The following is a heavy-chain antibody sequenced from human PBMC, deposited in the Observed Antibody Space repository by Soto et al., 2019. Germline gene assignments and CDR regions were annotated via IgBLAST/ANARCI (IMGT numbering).Heavy chain of an antibody. CDR3: ARDMVISGYPFDY. J-gene: IGHJ4*02. V-gene: IGHV4-59*01. CDR2: IYYIGST. CDR1: GGSISSYY. Sequence: QVQLQESGPGLVKPSATLSLTCTVSGGSISSYYWSWIRQPPGKGLEWIGYIYYIGSTNYNPSLKSRVTISVDTSKNQCSLKLSSVTAADTAVYYCARDMVISGYPFDYWGQVTLVTVAS. D-gene: IGHD6-13*01.